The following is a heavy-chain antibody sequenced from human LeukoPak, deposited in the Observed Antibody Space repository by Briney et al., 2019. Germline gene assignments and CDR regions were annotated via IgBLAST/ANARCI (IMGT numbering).Heavy chain of an antibody. V-gene: IGHV3-23*01. D-gene: IGHD3-10*01. CDR3: AKRGVVIRVSLVGFHKEAHYFDS. Sequence: GGSLRLSCAVSGITLSNYGMSWVRQAPGKGLEWVAGISDSGGRTNYADSVKGRFTISRDNPKNTLNLQMNSLRAEDTAVYFCAKRGVVIRVSLVGFHKEAHYFDSWGHGALVTVSS. CDR2: ISDSGGRT. J-gene: IGHJ4*01. CDR1: GITLSNYG.